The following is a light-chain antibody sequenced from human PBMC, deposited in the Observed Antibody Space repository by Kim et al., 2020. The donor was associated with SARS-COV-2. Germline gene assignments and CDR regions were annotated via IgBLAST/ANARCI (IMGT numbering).Light chain of an antibody. CDR2: AAS. CDR1: QRINNW. CDR3: QQADRFPRT. J-gene: IGKJ1*01. Sequence: DTLMTQSPSSVSASIGDTVTVTCRASQRINNWLAWYQQKPGEAPKLLIFAASTLRTGVPSRFSGTGSGTDFSLTITNLQPDDFATYYCQQADRFPRTFGQGTKV. V-gene: IGKV1-12*01.